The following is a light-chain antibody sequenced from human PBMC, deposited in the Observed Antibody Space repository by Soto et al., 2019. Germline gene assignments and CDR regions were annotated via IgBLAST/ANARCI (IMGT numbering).Light chain of an antibody. CDR1: QSISTW. CDR3: QQYGNYYT. J-gene: IGKJ2*01. Sequence: DIQMTQSPSTLSASVGDRVTITCRASQSISTWLAWYQQKPGKAPKLLIYDASNLHSGVPSRFSGSGSGTEFTLTISSLQPDDFASYYFQQYGNYYTFGQGTKLEI. V-gene: IGKV1-5*01. CDR2: DAS.